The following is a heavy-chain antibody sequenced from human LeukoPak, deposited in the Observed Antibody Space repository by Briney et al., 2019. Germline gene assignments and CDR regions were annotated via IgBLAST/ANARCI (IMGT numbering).Heavy chain of an antibody. CDR2: ISYDGSNK. Sequence: GGSLRLSCAASGFTFSSYAMHWVRQAPGKGLEWVAVISYDGSNKYYADSVKGRFTISRDNAKNSLYLQMNSLRDEDTAVYYCARSYGGNSESEIDYWGQGTLVTVSS. D-gene: IGHD4-23*01. CDR3: ARSYGGNSESEIDY. CDR1: GFTFSSYA. V-gene: IGHV3-30-3*01. J-gene: IGHJ4*02.